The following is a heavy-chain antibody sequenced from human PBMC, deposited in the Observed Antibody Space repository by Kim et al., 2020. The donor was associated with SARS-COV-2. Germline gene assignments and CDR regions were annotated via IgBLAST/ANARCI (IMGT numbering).Heavy chain of an antibody. D-gene: IGHD6-13*01. V-gene: IGHV4-39*01. CDR3: ARGIEQLDPGYGMDV. Sequence: SETLSLTCTVSGGSISSSSYYWGWIRQPPGKGLEWIGSIYYSGSTYYNPSLKSRVTISVDTSKNQFSLKLSSVTAADTAVYYCARGIEQLDPGYGMDVWGQGTTVTVSS. CDR2: IYYSGST. J-gene: IGHJ6*02. CDR1: GGSISSSSYY.